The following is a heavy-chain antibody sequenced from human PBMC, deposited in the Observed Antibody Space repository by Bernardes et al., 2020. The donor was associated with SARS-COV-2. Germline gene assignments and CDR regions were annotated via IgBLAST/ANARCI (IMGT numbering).Heavy chain of an antibody. V-gene: IGHV3-23*01. Sequence: GGSLRLSCAASGFIFSSYAMSWVRQAPGKGLEWVSAISGSGGSTDYADSVKGRLTISRDNSKNTLYLQMNSLRAEDTAVYYCAKKGTFPASSDPSVLFYYGMDVWGQGTTVTVSS. J-gene: IGHJ6*02. CDR2: ISGSGGST. D-gene: IGHD3-16*01. CDR3: AKKGTFPASSDPSVLFYYGMDV. CDR1: GFIFSSYA.